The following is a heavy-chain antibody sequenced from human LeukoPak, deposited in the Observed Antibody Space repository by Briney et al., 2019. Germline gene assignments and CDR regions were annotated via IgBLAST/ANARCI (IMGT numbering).Heavy chain of an antibody. D-gene: IGHD4-17*01. Sequence: GGSLRLSCAASGFTFSSYAMHWVRQAPGKGPEWVAVISYDGSNKYYADSVKGRFTISRDNSKNTLYLQMNSLRAEDTAVYYCARDSLHLPPYGDRYYYYGMDVWGQGTTVTVSS. J-gene: IGHJ6*02. CDR1: GFTFSSYA. CDR2: ISYDGSNK. V-gene: IGHV3-30-3*01. CDR3: ARDSLHLPPYGDRYYYYGMDV.